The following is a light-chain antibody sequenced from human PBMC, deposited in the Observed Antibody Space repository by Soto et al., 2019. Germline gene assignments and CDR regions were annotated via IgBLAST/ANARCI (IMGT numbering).Light chain of an antibody. CDR1: ETVATN. V-gene: IGKV3-15*01. J-gene: IGKJ1*01. CDR2: GAS. Sequence: EVVMTQSPATLSASPGEIATLSCWASETVATNLAWYQQKPGQAPRLLISGASTRAAGISDRFRGSGSGTEFTLTISSLRSEDSGIYYCQQYFWWPPRTFGQGTKVEI. CDR3: QQYFWWPPRT.